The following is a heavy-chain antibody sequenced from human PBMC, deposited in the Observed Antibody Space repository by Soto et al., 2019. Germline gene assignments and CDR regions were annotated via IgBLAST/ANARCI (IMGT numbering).Heavy chain of an antibody. CDR2: ISWNSGSI. CDR1: GFSFDDSA. D-gene: IGHD2-15*01. Sequence: EVQLKESGGGLVQPGRSLRLSCAASGFSFDDSAMHWVRQAPGKGLEWVSGISWNSGSIGYADSVKGRFTISRDNPKHSLYLHMNRKRADDSGVYYCAKESSWRGIAVHTSFDTWGQGTLVTVSS. J-gene: IGHJ5*02. CDR3: AKESSWRGIAVHTSFDT. V-gene: IGHV3-9*01.